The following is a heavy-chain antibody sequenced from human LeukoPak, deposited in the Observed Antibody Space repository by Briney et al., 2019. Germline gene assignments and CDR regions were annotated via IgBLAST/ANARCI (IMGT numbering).Heavy chain of an antibody. D-gene: IGHD4-17*01. CDR3: AKAAYGDYVNWFDP. V-gene: IGHV3-23*01. CDR2: IAASSGST. Sequence: QSGGSLRLSCAASGFTFSDYYMSWIRQAPGKGLEWVSSIAASSGSTYYADSVKGRFTISRDNSKNTLYLQMNSLRAEDTALYYCAKAAYGDYVNWFDPWGQGTLVTVSS. CDR1: GFTFSDYY. J-gene: IGHJ5*02.